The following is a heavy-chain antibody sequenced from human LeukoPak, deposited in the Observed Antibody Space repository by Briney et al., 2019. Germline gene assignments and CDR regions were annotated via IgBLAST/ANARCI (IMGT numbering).Heavy chain of an antibody. CDR1: GGSISTGSYY. CDR2: ISSSGNT. Sequence: SETLSLTRTVSGGSISTGSYYWGWVRQPPGKGLEWIGSISSSGNTYSSVSLKSRGTISVDTSKNQFSLRLSSVTAADTAVYFCARHSRGSTIFWDYWGQGTLVTVSS. V-gene: IGHV4-39*01. D-gene: IGHD3-9*01. J-gene: IGHJ4*02. CDR3: ARHSRGSTIFWDY.